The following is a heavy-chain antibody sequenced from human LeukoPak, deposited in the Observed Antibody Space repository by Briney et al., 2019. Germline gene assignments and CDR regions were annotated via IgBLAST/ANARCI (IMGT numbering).Heavy chain of an antibody. Sequence: KPSETLSLTCAVYGGSFSGYYWSWIRQPPGKGLEWIGEINHSGSTNYKPSLESRVTISVDTSKNLFSLKLTSVTAADTAVYYCARVGEYYDSSGLDYWGQGTLVTVSS. CDR3: ARVGEYYDSSGLDY. J-gene: IGHJ4*02. CDR1: GGSFSGYY. V-gene: IGHV4-34*01. CDR2: INHSGST. D-gene: IGHD3-22*01.